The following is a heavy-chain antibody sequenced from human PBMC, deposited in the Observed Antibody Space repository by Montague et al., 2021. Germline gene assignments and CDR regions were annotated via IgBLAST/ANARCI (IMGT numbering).Heavy chain of an antibody. V-gene: IGHV4-34*01. D-gene: IGHD3-3*01. Sequence: SVTLSLTCAVYGGSFSANYWSWIRQPPGKGLEWIGEIYHSGRTNYNPSFKSRVSMSVDTSKNQFSLKLSSVTAADTAMYFCARGSRPHYDFWTGYSPYFDSWGQGTLVTVSS. CDR2: IYHSGRT. CDR1: GGSFSANY. CDR3: ARGSRPHYDFWTGYSPYFDS. J-gene: IGHJ4*02.